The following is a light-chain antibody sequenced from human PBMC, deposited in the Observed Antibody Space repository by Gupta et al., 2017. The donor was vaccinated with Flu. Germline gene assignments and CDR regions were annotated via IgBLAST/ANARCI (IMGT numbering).Light chain of an antibody. V-gene: IGKV1-5*03. Sequence: VGERVTITCRASQSVGSHLNWYQQKPGKAPTMLIYKASTLENGVPSRFSASGSGTEFTLTISSLQPDDVATYYCQQYNSYWSFGQGTKVEIK. CDR2: KAS. J-gene: IGKJ1*01. CDR1: QSVGSH. CDR3: QQYNSYWS.